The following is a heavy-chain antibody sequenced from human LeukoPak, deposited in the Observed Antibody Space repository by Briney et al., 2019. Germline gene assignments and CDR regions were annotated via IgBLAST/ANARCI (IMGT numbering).Heavy chain of an antibody. Sequence: GGSLRLSCAASGFTFSGYWMHWVRQAPGKGLVWVSRINSDGSSTSYADSVKGRFTISRDNSKKTLYLQMNSLRAEDTAVYYCAKAPRGVGAIREYYLDYWGQGTLVTVSS. CDR1: GFTFSGYW. D-gene: IGHD1-26*01. J-gene: IGHJ4*02. CDR2: INSDGSST. V-gene: IGHV3-74*01. CDR3: AKAPRGVGAIREYYLDY.